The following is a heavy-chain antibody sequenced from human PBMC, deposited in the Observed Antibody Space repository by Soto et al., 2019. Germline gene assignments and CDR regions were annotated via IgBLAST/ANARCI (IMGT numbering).Heavy chain of an antibody. CDR1: GITFGSRA. CDR3: ARGASWHLVDL. V-gene: IGHV3-23*01. D-gene: IGHD1-26*01. J-gene: IGHJ5*02. CDR2: ITDSGGDA. Sequence: GGSLRLSCVASGITFGSRAMSWVRQAPGEGLEWVSTITDSGGDAKYADSVRGRFAISRDNSKKTLYLQMSSLTAEDSAIYYCARGASWHLVDLWGQGILVTVSS.